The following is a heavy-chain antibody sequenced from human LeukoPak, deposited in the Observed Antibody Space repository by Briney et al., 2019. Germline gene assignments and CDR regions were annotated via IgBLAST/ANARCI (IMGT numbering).Heavy chain of an antibody. CDR1: GFTFRDYA. CDR3: TKDGYGTYDY. CDR2: ISGGGGDT. V-gene: IGHV3-43*02. J-gene: IGHJ4*02. Sequence: GGSLRLSCAASGFTFRDYAMHWVRQTPGKGLEWVSLISGGGGDTYYADSVKGRFTISRDNSKNSLYLQMSSLTIEDTALYYCTKDGYGTYDYWGQGTLVTVSS. D-gene: IGHD5-18*01.